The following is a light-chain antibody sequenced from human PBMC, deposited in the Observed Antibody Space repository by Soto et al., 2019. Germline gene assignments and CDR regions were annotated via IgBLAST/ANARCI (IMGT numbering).Light chain of an antibody. CDR3: LCYITYPWT. J-gene: IGKJ1*01. CDR1: QSISRW. Sequence: DIQMTQSPSTLSASIGDRVTITCRASQSISRWVAWYQQKPGEAPKVLIWDASSLQRGVPSRFSGSGSGTEFSLTISSLQPEDFATYYCLCYITYPWTFGQGTKVDIK. V-gene: IGKV1-5*01. CDR2: DAS.